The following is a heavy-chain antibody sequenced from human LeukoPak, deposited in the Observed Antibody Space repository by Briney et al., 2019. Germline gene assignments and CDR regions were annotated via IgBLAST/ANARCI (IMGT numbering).Heavy chain of an antibody. Sequence: PGGSLRLSCAASGFTFSSYAMSWVRQAPGKGLEWVSVISGGGSSTNYADSVKGRFTISRDSPKNTLYLQMNSLRPEDTAVYYCARERTGFYAEYWGQGTLVTVSS. CDR2: ISGGGSST. J-gene: IGHJ4*02. D-gene: IGHD3/OR15-3a*01. CDR1: GFTFSSYA. CDR3: ARERTGFYAEY. V-gene: IGHV3-23*01.